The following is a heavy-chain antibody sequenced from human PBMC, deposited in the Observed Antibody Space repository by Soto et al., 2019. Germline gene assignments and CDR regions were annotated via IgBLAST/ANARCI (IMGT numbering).Heavy chain of an antibody. Sequence: SVTLSLTCTVSGGSLSSSSYYWGWIRQPPGKGLEWIGSIYYSGSTYYNASLNSRVTISVDTSKNQFSLKLSSVTAADTTVYCCARHALVMVITGWFDPWRQGTLVTFSS. CDR2: IYYSGST. J-gene: IGHJ5*02. CDR3: ARHALVMVITGWFDP. V-gene: IGHV4-39*01. D-gene: IGHD3-22*01. CDR1: GGSLSSSSYY.